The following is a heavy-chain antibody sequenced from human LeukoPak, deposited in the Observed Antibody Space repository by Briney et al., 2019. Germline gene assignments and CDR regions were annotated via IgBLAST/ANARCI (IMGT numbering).Heavy chain of an antibody. CDR3: AREDTGYCSSTSCYPYYYYYMDV. Sequence: CAAXXFXXXDXXMDWVXQXPXXGXXXXXXXRNKANSYTTEYAASVKGRFTISRDDSKNSLYLQMNSLKTEDTAVYYCAREDTGYCSSTSCYPYYYYYMDVWGKGTTVTVSS. D-gene: IGHD2-2*01. V-gene: IGHV3-72*01. CDR1: XFXXXDXX. CDR2: XRNKANSYTT. J-gene: IGHJ6*03.